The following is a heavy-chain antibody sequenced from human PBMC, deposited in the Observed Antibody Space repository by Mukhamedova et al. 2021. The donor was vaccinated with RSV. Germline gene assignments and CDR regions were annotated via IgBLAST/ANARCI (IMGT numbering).Heavy chain of an antibody. J-gene: IGHJ4*02. D-gene: IGHD3-10*01. CDR2: IPSSGI. CDR3: ARVAVRGVIGY. Sequence: SIPSSGINAEYMGGRFTISRDNAKNSLYLQMNSLRAEDTAVYYCARVAVRGVIGYWGQGTLVTVSS. V-gene: IGHV3-69-1*02.